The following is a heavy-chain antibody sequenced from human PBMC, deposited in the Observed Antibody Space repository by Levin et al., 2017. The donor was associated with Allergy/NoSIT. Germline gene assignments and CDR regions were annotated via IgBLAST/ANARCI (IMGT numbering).Heavy chain of an antibody. Sequence: GGSLRLSCVASGFTFDDYTLHWVRQPPGKGLQWVSLISWDGSKSLYGDSVKGRFTISRDNSKNSLHLQMNSLRIEDTALYYCVRDGGYCSGGTCLGTFDIWGQGTVVTVSS. CDR2: ISWDGSKS. D-gene: IGHD2-15*01. CDR3: VRDGGYCSGGTCLGTFDI. V-gene: IGHV3-43*01. CDR1: GFTFDDYT. J-gene: IGHJ3*02.